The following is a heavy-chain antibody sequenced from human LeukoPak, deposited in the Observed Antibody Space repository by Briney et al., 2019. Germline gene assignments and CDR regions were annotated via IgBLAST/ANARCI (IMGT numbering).Heavy chain of an antibody. Sequence: GGSLRLSCAVSGFTFSSYWMSWVRQAPGKGLECVANINEDGSEKYYVDSVKGRFSISRDNAKNSLYLQMNSPRAEDTAVYYCATTTHFDYWGQGILVTVSS. CDR1: GFTFSSYW. CDR2: INEDGSEK. CDR3: ATTTHFDY. V-gene: IGHV3-7*01. D-gene: IGHD1-14*01. J-gene: IGHJ4*02.